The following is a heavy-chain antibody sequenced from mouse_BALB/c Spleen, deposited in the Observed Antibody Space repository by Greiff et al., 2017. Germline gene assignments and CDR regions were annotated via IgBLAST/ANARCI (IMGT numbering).Heavy chain of an antibody. D-gene: IGHD1-1*01. CDR1: GFTFSSFG. V-gene: IGHV5-17*02. J-gene: IGHJ4*01. CDR2: ISSGSSTI. Sequence: EVQVVESGGGLVQPGGSRKLSCAASGFTFSSFGMHWVRQAPEKGLEWVAYISSGSSTIYYADTVKGRFTISRDNPKNTLFLQMTSLRSEDTAMYYCARDYYGYYYAMDYWGQGTSVTVSS. CDR3: ARDYYGYYYAMDY.